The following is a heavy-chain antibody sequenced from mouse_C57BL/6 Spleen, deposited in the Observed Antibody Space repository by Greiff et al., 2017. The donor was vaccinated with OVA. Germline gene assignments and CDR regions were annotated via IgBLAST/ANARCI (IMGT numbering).Heavy chain of an antibody. J-gene: IGHJ1*03. CDR3: ARENYYGSSRYWYFDV. CDR1: GYTFTGYW. CDR2: ILPGSGST. Sequence: QVQLQQSGAELMKPGASVKLSCKATGYTFTGYWIEWVKQRPGHGLEWIGEILPGSGSTNYNEKFKGKATFTADTSSNTAYMQLSSLTTEDSVIYYCARENYYGSSRYWYFDVWGTGTTVTVSS. V-gene: IGHV1-9*01. D-gene: IGHD1-1*01.